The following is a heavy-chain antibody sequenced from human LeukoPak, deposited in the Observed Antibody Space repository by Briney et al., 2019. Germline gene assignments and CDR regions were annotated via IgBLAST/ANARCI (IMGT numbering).Heavy chain of an antibody. CDR1: AFTSISLG. V-gene: IGHV3-33*01. D-gene: IGHD3-3*01. CDR2: IWYDGTNK. Sequence: PAGSLKLSGARLAFTSISLGMHWVGQHPGKGLQGGAVIWYDGTNKYYAGSVKGRFTMSRDNSKNTLYLQMNSLRAEDTAVYYCARRGGIHLEYFDYWGQGTLVIVSS. J-gene: IGHJ4*02. CDR3: ARRGGIHLEYFDY.